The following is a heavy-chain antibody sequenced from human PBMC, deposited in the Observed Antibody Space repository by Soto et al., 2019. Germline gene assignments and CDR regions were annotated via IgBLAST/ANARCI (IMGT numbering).Heavy chain of an antibody. J-gene: IGHJ6*02. Sequence: SSVKVSSKASGGTFSSYPINWVRQALGQGLEWMGGIIPLFGTANYAQKFQGRVTITADESTSTAYMELSSLRSEDTAVYYCARGNIVVVPAATYYGMDVWGQGITVTVSS. CDR1: GGTFSSYP. D-gene: IGHD2-2*01. CDR2: IIPLFGTA. CDR3: ARGNIVVVPAATYYGMDV. V-gene: IGHV1-69*13.